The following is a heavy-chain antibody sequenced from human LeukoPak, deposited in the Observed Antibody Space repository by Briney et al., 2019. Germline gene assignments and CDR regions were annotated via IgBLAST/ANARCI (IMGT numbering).Heavy chain of an antibody. V-gene: IGHV4-59*08. Sequence: SETLSLTCTVSGGSISSYYWSWIRQPPGKGVEWIGYISHSGSTNYNPSLKSRVTISVDTSKNQLSLKLTSVTAADAAVYYCARHGQERAKVNPLYYFDYWGQGTLVTVSS. CDR3: ARHGQERAKVNPLYYFDY. CDR2: ISHSGST. J-gene: IGHJ4*02. D-gene: IGHD5-18*01. CDR1: GGSISSYY.